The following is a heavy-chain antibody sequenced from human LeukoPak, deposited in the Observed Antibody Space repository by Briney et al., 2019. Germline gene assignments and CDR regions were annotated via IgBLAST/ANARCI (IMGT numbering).Heavy chain of an antibody. CDR3: ARVTTGFDY. CDR2: ISDSGSTI. CDR1: GVTFSNYE. D-gene: IGHD1-14*01. J-gene: IGHJ4*02. Sequence: GGSLRLSCAASGVTFSNYEMNWVRQAPGKGLEWVSYISDSGSTIYYADSVKGRFTISRDNAKNSLYLQMNSLRVEDTGVYYCARVTTGFDYWGQGTLVTVSS. V-gene: IGHV3-48*03.